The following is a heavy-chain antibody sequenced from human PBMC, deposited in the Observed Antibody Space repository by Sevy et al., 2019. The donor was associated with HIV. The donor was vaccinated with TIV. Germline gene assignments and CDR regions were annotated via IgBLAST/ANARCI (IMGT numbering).Heavy chain of an antibody. D-gene: IGHD6-6*01. J-gene: IGHJ4*02. CDR3: ARLYSSSSGRGLDN. V-gene: IGHV3-7*01. CDR2: IKEDGSGR. CDR1: GFTFGSYW. Sequence: GGYLRLSCAASGFTFGSYWMTWVRQAPGKGLEWVANIKEDGSGRFYVDSVSGRFTVSRDNAKKTLYLQMNNLRGEDTALYYCARLYSSSSGRGLDNWGQGALVTVSS.